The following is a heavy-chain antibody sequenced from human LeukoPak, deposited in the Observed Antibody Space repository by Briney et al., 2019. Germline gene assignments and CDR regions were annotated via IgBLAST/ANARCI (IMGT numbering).Heavy chain of an antibody. CDR2: ISSSSSYI. J-gene: IGHJ4*02. Sequence: PGGSLRLSCAASGFTFSSYSMNWVRQAPGKGLGWVSSISSSSSYIYYADSVKGRFTISRDNAKNSLYLQMNSLRAEDTAVYYCAKASSSWNYFNYCSQGTLVSVSS. CDR3: AKASSSWNYFNY. V-gene: IGHV3-21*01. CDR1: GFTFSSYS. D-gene: IGHD6-13*01.